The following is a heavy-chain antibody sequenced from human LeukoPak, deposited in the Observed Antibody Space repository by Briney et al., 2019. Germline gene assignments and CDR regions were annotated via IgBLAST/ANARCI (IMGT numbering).Heavy chain of an antibody. V-gene: IGHV3-48*04. D-gene: IGHD6-6*01. J-gene: IGHJ4*02. CDR1: GFTFTSYS. Sequence: PGGSLRLSCAASGFTFTSYSMNWVRQAPGKGLEWVSYISSSGSTIYYADSVKGRFTVSRDDAKNSLYLQMNSLRAEDTAVYYCARVPPGSSSSYYWGQGTLVTVSS. CDR2: ISSSGSTI. CDR3: ARVPPGSSSSYY.